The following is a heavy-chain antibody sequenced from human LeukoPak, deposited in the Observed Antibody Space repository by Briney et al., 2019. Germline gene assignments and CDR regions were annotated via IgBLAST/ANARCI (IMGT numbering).Heavy chain of an antibody. Sequence: ASVKVSCKASGYTFTSYGISWVRQAPGQGLEWMGWISAYNGNTNYAQKLQGRVTMTIDTSTSTAYMELRSLRSDDTAVYYCARDMRWKSYDFWSGYYNNWFDPWGQGTLVTVSS. D-gene: IGHD3-3*01. CDR3: ARDMRWKSYDFWSGYYNNWFDP. CDR1: GYTFTSYG. V-gene: IGHV1-18*01. J-gene: IGHJ5*02. CDR2: ISAYNGNT.